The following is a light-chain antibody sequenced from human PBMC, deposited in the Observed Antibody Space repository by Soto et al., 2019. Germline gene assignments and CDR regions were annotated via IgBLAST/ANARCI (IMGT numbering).Light chain of an antibody. J-gene: IGKJ5*01. CDR2: AAS. V-gene: IGKV1-33*01. CDR1: RSISRY. CDR3: QQYENLPT. Sequence: DIQMTHSPSSLSASVGDRVNMTFRASRSISRYLNWYQQKPGKAPTLLIYAASSLQSGVPSRFRASGSGTDFTFTISRLQPEDIATYYCQQYENLPTFGQGTRLEIK.